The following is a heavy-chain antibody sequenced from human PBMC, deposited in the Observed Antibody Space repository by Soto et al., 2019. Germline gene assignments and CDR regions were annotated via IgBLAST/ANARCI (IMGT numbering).Heavy chain of an antibody. Sequence: ESGGGVVQPGRSLRLSCAASGFTFSSYGMHWVRQAPGKGLEWVAVISYDGSNKYYADSVKGRFTISRDNSKNTLYLQMNSLRAEDTAVYYCAKVTHTHYYDSSGYQDGMDVWGQGTTVTVYS. CDR1: GFTFSSYG. V-gene: IGHV3-30*18. J-gene: IGHJ6*02. CDR3: AKVTHTHYYDSSGYQDGMDV. CDR2: ISYDGSNK. D-gene: IGHD3-22*01.